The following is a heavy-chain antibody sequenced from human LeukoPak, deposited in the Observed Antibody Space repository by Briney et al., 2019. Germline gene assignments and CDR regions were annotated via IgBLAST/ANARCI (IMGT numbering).Heavy chain of an antibody. CDR1: GFTFSSYA. J-gene: IGHJ3*02. CDR2: ISYDGSNK. V-gene: IGHV3-30-3*01. Sequence: GGSLRLSCAASGFTFSSYAMHWVRQAPGKGLEWVAVISYDGSNKYYADSVKGRFTISRDNSKNTLYLQMNSLRAEDTAVYYCAKDHQGFDIWGQGTMVTVSS. CDR3: AKDHQGFDI.